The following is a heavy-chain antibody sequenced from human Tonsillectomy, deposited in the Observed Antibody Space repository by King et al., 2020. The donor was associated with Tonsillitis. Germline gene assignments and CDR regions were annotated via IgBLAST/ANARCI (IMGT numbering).Heavy chain of an antibody. CDR1: GGSISGTTNS. Sequence: QLQESGPGLVKPSETLSLTCRVSGGSISGTTNSWGWFRQPPGKGLEWIGGIYYSGSSHYNPSLKSRVTVFIDPSNKQFYLKVTSVTAADTAVYYCATYLTWGQGILVTVSS. V-gene: IGHV4-39*01. CDR3: ATYLT. J-gene: IGHJ4*02. D-gene: IGHD3-10*01. CDR2: IYYSGSS.